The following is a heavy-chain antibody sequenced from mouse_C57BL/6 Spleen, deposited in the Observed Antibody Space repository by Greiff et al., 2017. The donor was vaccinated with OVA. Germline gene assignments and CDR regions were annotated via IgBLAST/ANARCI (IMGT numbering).Heavy chain of an antibody. CDR1: GYTFTSYW. D-gene: IGHD2-2*01. J-gene: IGHJ3*01. CDR2: IDPNSGGT. Sequence: VQLQESGAELVKPGASVKLSCKASGYTFTSYWMHWVKQRPGRGLEWIGRIDPNSGGTKYNEKFKSKATLTVDKPSSTAYMQLSSLTSEDSAVYYCARMEGLRQAWFAYWGQGTLVTVSA. CDR3: ARMEGLRQAWFAY. V-gene: IGHV1-72*01.